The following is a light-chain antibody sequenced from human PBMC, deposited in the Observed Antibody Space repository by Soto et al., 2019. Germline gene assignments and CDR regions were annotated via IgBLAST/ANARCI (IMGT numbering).Light chain of an antibody. V-gene: IGKV3-20*01. Sequence: EIVLTQSPGTLSLSPGERATLSCRASQSVTSSYLAWYQQKPGQAPWLLIYGASNRASGIPDRFSGSGSGTDFTLTISRLEPEDSAVYYCQHYGRSPLTFGGGTKVEIK. J-gene: IGKJ4*01. CDR1: QSVTSSY. CDR2: GAS. CDR3: QHYGRSPLT.